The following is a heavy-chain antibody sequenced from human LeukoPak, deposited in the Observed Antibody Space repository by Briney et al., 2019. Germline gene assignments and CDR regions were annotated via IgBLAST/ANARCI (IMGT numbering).Heavy chain of an antibody. CDR3: AREAYGSGGNDY. D-gene: IGHD3-10*01. J-gene: IGHJ4*02. Sequence: SETLSLTCTVSGGSISSGDYYWSWIRQPPGKGLEWIGYIYYSGSTYYNPSLKSRVTISVDTSKNQFSLKLSSVTAADTAVYYCAREAYGSGGNDYWGQGTLVTVSS. V-gene: IGHV4-30-4*01. CDR2: IYYSGST. CDR1: GGSISSGDYY.